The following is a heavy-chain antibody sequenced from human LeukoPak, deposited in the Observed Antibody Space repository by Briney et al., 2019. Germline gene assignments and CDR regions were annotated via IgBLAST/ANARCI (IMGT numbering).Heavy chain of an antibody. D-gene: IGHD3-9*01. V-gene: IGHV3-23*01. J-gene: IGHJ4*02. CDR3: AKSPTYYDILTGYYSGYYFDY. Sequence: PGGSLRLSCAASGFTFSSYAMSWVRQAPGKGLEWDSAISGSGGSTYYADSVKGRFAISRDNSKNTLYLQMNSLRAEDTAVYYCAKSPTYYDILTGYYSGYYFDYWGQGTLVTVSS. CDR2: ISGSGGST. CDR1: GFTFSSYA.